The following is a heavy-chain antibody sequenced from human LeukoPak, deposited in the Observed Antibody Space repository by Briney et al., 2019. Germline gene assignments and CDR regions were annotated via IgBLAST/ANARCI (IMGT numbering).Heavy chain of an antibody. Sequence: PGGSLRLFCAASGFTFSDHYMDWVRQAPGKGPEWVACIGSNSHNIHYADSVKGRFSISRDNARNLLFLQMDSLRVEDTAVYYCASHEPWQHGPPYYFDYWGPGILVTVSS. CDR3: ASHEPWQHGPPYYFDY. CDR2: IGSNSHNI. CDR1: GFTFSDHY. J-gene: IGHJ4*02. V-gene: IGHV3-69-1*01. D-gene: IGHD6-13*01.